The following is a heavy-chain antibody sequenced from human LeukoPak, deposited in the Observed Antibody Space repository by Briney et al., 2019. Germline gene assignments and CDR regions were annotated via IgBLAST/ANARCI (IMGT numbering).Heavy chain of an antibody. V-gene: IGHV4-34*01. CDR2: INHSGST. Sequence: SETLSLTCAVYGGSFSGYYWSWGRQPPGKGLEWIGEINHSGSTNYNPSLKSRVTISVDTSKNQFSLKLSSVTAADTAVYYCARAGGIPDYWGQGTLVTVSS. CDR3: ARAGGIPDY. D-gene: IGHD1-26*01. CDR1: GGSFSGYY. J-gene: IGHJ4*02.